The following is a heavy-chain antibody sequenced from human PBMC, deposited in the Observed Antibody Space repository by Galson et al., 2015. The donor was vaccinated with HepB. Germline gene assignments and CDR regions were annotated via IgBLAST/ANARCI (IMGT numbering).Heavy chain of an antibody. D-gene: IGHD6-19*01. V-gene: IGHV1-18*04. CDR2: ISAYNGNT. Sequence: SVKVSCKASGYTFTSYGISWVRQAPGQGLEWMGWISAYNGNTNYAQKLQGRVTMTTDTSTSTAYMELRSLRSDDTAAYYCARDLRPGIAVAGTWVDRHYYYGMDVWGQGTTVTVSS. CDR3: ARDLRPGIAVAGTWVDRHYYYGMDV. CDR1: GYTFTSYG. J-gene: IGHJ6*02.